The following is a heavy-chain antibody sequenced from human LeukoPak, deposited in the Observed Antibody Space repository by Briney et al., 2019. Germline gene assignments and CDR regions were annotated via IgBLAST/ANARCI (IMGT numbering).Heavy chain of an antibody. CDR1: RGSFSGYY. D-gene: IGHD6-13*01. CDR3: ARTYSRFYYFYMDV. CDR2: ISHSGST. V-gene: IGHV4-34*01. J-gene: IGHJ6*03. Sequence: SETLSLTRAVYRGSFSGYYWSWIRQPPGKGLEWIGEISHSGSTHYNPSLKSRVTISLDTSKNQSSLKLSSVTAADTAVYYCARTYSRFYYFYMDVWGKGTSVTISS.